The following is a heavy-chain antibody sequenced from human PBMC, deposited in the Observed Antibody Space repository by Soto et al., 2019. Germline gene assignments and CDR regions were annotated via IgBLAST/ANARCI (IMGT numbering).Heavy chain of an antibody. D-gene: IGHD2-2*01. V-gene: IGHV2-5*01. CDR1: GFSLSTDGVG. CDR3: AHAYGVTSWPNDAFDV. Sequence: QITLKESGPSLVKPTQTLTLTCTFSGFSLSTDGVGVGWIRQPPGKAPEWLALIYWNDDHRYSPSLKTSLTITTDTSKNQVVLTMTNMDPVDTATYYCAHAYGVTSWPNDAFDVWGQGTVVTVSS. J-gene: IGHJ3*01. CDR2: IYWNDDH.